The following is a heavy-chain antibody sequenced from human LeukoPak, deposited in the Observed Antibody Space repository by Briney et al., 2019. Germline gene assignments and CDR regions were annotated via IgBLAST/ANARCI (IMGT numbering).Heavy chain of an antibody. J-gene: IGHJ4*02. V-gene: IGHV1-2*04. CDR3: ARSDGEIDY. Sequence: ASVEVSCKASGYTFTSYAMNWVRQAPGQGLEWMGWINPNSGGTNYAQKFQGWVTMTRDTSVSTAYMELSRLRSDDTAVYYCARSDGEIDYWGQGTLVTVSS. D-gene: IGHD3-3*01. CDR2: INPNSGGT. CDR1: GYTFTSYA.